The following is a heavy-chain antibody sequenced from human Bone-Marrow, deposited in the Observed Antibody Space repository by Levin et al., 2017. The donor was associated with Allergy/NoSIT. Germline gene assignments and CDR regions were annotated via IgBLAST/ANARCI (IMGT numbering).Heavy chain of an antibody. V-gene: IGHV4-59*11. CDR2: IFYSGST. D-gene: IGHD4-17*01. CDR1: GTSISSHY. CDR3: ARVKTVTRLDY. Sequence: SCTVSGTSISSHYWSWIRQPPGKGLEWIGYIFYSGSTNYNPSLKSRVTISVDTSKNQFSLRLTSVTAADTAIYFCARVKTVTRLDYWGQGTPVTVSS. J-gene: IGHJ4*02.